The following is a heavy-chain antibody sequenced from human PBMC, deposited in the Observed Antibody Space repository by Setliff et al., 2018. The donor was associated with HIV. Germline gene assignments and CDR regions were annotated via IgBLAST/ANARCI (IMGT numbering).Heavy chain of an antibody. CDR3: AKGGYGGAYYVAGY. J-gene: IGHJ4*02. CDR2: MYKGGKT. CDR1: GFRVTDTY. Sequence: PGGSLRLSCEASGFRVTDTYMGWARQAPGKGLEWVTVMYKGGKTYYADFVKGRFTIARDDSKNTVSLQMTNLGTGDTATYYCAKGGYGGAYYVAGYWGQGTLVTVSS. V-gene: IGHV3-66*02. D-gene: IGHD5-18*01.